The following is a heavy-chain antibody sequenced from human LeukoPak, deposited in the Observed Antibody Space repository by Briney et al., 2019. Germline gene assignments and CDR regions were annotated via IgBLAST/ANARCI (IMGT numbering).Heavy chain of an antibody. D-gene: IGHD5-24*01. CDR2: ISNSGSAI. CDR3: ARDRMRWPEQDRGVFQH. CDR1: GFTFSDYY. V-gene: IGHV3-11*01. J-gene: IGHJ1*01. Sequence: SGGSLRLSCAASGFTFSDYYMSWIRQAPGKGLEWISFISNSGSAIYYADSVKGRFSISRDNAKNSLYLQMNSLRAEDTAVYYCARDRMRWPEQDRGVFQHWGQGTLVTVSS.